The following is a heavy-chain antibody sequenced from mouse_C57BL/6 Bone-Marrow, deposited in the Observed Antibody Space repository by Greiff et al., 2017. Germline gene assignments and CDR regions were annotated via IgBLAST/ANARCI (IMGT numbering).Heavy chain of an antibody. Sequence: EVKLQESGPGLVKPSQSLSLTCSVTGYSITSGYYWNWIRQFPGNKLEWMGYISYDGSNNYNPSLKNRISITRDTSKNQFFLKLNSVTTEDTATYYCARVLAPAWFAYWGQGTLVTVSA. CDR3: ARVLAPAWFAY. CDR1: GYSITSGYY. CDR2: ISYDGSN. J-gene: IGHJ3*01. V-gene: IGHV3-6*01.